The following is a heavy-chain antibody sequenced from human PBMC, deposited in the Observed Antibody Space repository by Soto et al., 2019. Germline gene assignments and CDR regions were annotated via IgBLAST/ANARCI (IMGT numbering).Heavy chain of an antibody. CDR2: ISGSGGST. CDR1: GFTFSSYA. Sequence: LRLSCAASGFTFSSYAMSWVRQAPGKGLGWVSAISGSGGSTYYADSVKGRFTISRDNAKNSLYLQMNSLRAEDTAVYYCAREGIAAMMSWWSDYFDYWGQGTLVTVSS. D-gene: IGHD6-13*01. J-gene: IGHJ4*02. CDR3: AREGIAAMMSWWSDYFDY. V-gene: IGHV3-23*01.